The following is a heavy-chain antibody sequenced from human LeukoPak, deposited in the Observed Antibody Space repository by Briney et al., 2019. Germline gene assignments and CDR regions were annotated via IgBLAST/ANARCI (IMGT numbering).Heavy chain of an antibody. CDR1: GFTFSSYA. V-gene: IGHV3-23*01. D-gene: IGHD5-18*01. Sequence: GGSLRLSCAASGFTFSSYAMSWVRQAPGKGLEGVPALSGSGGSTYYADSVKGRFTISRDNSKNTLYLQMNSLRAEDTAVYYCAKDFEGYDYWGQGTLVTVSS. CDR3: AKDFEGYDY. J-gene: IGHJ4*02. CDR2: LSGSGGST.